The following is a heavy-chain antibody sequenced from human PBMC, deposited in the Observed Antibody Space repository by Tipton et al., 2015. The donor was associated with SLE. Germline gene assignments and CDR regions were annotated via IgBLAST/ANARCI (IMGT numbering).Heavy chain of an antibody. CDR1: GFTFSSYE. Sequence: SLRLSCAASGFTFSSYEMNWVRQAPGKGLEWVAFIEYDGNNKYYADSVKGRFTISRDNSKNTLYLQMNSLRAEDTAVYYCAKDKGGYWSQGTLVTGAS. CDR3: AKDKGGY. V-gene: IGHV3-30*02. J-gene: IGHJ4*02. CDR2: IEYDGNNK.